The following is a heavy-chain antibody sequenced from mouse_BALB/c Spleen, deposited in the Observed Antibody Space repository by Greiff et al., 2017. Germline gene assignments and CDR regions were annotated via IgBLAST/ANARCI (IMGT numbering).Heavy chain of an antibody. Sequence: EVMLVESGGGLVKPGGSLKLSCAASGFTFSSYTMSWVRQTPEKRLEWVATISSGGSYTYYPDSVKGRFTISRDNAKNTLYLQMSSLKSEDTAMYYCTRDEGSSFAYWGQGTLVTVSA. J-gene: IGHJ3*01. CDR3: TRDEGSSFAY. CDR1: GFTFSSYT. V-gene: IGHV5-6-4*01. CDR2: ISSGGSYT.